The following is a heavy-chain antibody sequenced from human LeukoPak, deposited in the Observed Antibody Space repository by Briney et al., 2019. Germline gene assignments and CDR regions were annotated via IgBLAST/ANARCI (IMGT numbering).Heavy chain of an antibody. V-gene: IGHV3-74*01. CDR1: GFTFSSYW. Sequence: PGGSLRLSCAASGFTFSSYWMHWVRQAPGKGLVWVSRINSDGSSTSYADSVKGRFTIPRDNAKNTLYLQMNSLRAEDTAVYYCAKGNGYSYGRYYFDYWGQGTLVTVSS. CDR3: AKGNGYSYGRYYFDY. J-gene: IGHJ4*02. D-gene: IGHD5-18*01. CDR2: INSDGSST.